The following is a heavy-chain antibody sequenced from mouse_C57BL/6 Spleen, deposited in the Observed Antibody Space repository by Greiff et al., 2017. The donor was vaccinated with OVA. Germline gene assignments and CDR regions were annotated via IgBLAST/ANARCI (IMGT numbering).Heavy chain of an antibody. CDR1: GYTFTSYW. D-gene: IGHD1-1*01. CDR3: ARLTGYYYGFDY. Sequence: QVHVKQPGAELVKPGAPVKMSCKASGYTFTSYWITWVKQRPGQGLEWIGDIYPGSGSTNYNEKFKSKATLTVDTSSSTAYMQLSSLTSEDSAVYYCARLTGYYYGFDYWGQGTTLTVSS. V-gene: IGHV1-55*01. CDR2: IYPGSGST. J-gene: IGHJ2*01.